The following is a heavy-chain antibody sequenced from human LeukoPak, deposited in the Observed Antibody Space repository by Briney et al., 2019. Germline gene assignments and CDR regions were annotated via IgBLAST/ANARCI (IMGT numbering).Heavy chain of an antibody. Sequence: GGSLRLSCAASGFTFSNFAMSWVRQAPGKGLEWVSGISGSADRADYADSVKGRFTISRDNSMNTLYLEMNSLRAEDTAVYYCARETYCTNTSCPIGDHFDYWGQGTLVTVSS. CDR3: ARETYCTNTSCPIGDHFDY. D-gene: IGHD2-2*01. CDR2: ISGSADRA. J-gene: IGHJ4*02. V-gene: IGHV3-23*01. CDR1: GFTFSNFA.